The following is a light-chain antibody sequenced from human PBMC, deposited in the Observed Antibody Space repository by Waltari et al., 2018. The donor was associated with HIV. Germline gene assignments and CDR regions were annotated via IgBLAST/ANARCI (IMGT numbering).Light chain of an antibody. J-gene: IGLJ2*01. Sequence: QSVLTQPASVSGSPGQSLPLSCTGTTTDIGSYKYVSWYQQSPDKAPKLIIYEVSNRPSGISSRFSGSKSGNTASLTISGLQADDEAYYHCSSYSRGALLFGGGTKVTVL. CDR3: SSYSRGALL. CDR2: EVS. V-gene: IGLV2-14*01. CDR1: TTDIGSYKY.